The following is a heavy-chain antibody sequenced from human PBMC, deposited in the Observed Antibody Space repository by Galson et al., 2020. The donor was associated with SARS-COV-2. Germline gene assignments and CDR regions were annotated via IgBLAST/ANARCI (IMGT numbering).Heavy chain of an antibody. CDR1: GFTFSSYA. D-gene: IGHD1-26*01. Sequence: TGGSLRLSCAASGFTFSSYAMPWVRQAPGKGREWVAVISYDGINKYYTDSVKGRFTISRDNSKNTLYLQMNSLRAEDTAVYYCARPGSPTGDYYYYGMDVWGQGTTVTVSS. CDR2: ISYDGINK. V-gene: IGHV3-30*03. CDR3: ARPGSPTGDYYYYGMDV. J-gene: IGHJ6*02.